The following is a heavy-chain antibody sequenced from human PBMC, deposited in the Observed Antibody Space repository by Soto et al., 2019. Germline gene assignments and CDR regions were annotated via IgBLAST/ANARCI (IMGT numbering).Heavy chain of an antibody. J-gene: IGHJ3*02. CDR2: IYYSGST. Sequence: SETLSLTCTVSGGSISSGGYYWSWIRQHPGKGLEWIGYIYYSGSTYYNPSLKSRVTISVDTPKNQFSLKLSSVTAADTAVYYCARERWGGYSYGYIDAFDIWGQGTMVTVSS. D-gene: IGHD5-18*01. CDR1: GGSISSGGYY. CDR3: ARERWGGYSYGYIDAFDI. V-gene: IGHV4-31*03.